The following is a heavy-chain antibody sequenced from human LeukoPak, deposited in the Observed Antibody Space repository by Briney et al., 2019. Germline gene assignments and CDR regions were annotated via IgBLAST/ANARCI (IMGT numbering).Heavy chain of an antibody. J-gene: IGHJ6*03. V-gene: IGHV4-4*07. Sequence: SETLSLTCTVSGGSISSYYWSWIRQPAGKGLEWIGRLYTSGNTDYNPSLKSRVTMSVDTSKNQFSLKLSSVTAADTAVYYCARVVPAAIYDYMDVWGKGTTVTVSS. CDR3: ARVVPAAIYDYMDV. CDR2: LYTSGNT. D-gene: IGHD2-2*01. CDR1: GGSISSYY.